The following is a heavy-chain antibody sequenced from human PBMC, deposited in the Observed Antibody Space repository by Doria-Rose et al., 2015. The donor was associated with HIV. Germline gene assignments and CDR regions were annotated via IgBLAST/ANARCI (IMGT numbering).Heavy chain of an antibody. CDR2: IYSDGRT. D-gene: IGHD2-2*01. Sequence: VQLQESGGGSVQPGGSLRLSCAASGFIASSNYMTWVRQAPGKGLEWVSVIYSDGRTYYAESVRGRFTFSRDNSKNTLYLQMNSLRAEDTAMYYCARAVVPIPAYWYYFDYWGQGTLVTVSS. CDR3: ARAVVPIPAYWYYFDY. J-gene: IGHJ4*02. V-gene: IGHV3-66*01. CDR1: GFIASSNY.